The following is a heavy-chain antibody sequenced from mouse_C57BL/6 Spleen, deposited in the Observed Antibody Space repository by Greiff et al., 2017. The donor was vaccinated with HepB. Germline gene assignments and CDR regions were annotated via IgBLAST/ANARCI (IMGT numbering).Heavy chain of an antibody. CDR2: IYPGDGDT. J-gene: IGHJ1*03. Sequence: QVQLKESGPELVKPGASVKISCKASGYAFSSSWMNWVKQRPGKGLEWIGRIYPGDGDTNYNGKFKGKATLTADKSSSTAYMQLSSLTSEDSAVYFCAREDYGSSYEGWYFDVWGTGTTVTVSS. D-gene: IGHD1-1*01. V-gene: IGHV1-82*01. CDR3: AREDYGSSYEGWYFDV. CDR1: GYAFSSSW.